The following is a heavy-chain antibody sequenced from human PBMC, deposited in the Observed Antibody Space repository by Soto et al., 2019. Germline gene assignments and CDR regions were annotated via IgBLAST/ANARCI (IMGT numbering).Heavy chain of an antibody. J-gene: IGHJ4*02. Sequence: QVQLKQWGAGLLKPSETLSLTCAVYGGSFSGYYWNWIRQPPGKGLEWIGEINHSGSTNYNPSLKSRVTISIDTSKNQFSLKLSSVTAADTAVYYCGGGFDHWGLGTLVTVSS. CDR2: INHSGST. V-gene: IGHV4-34*01. CDR3: GGGFDH. CDR1: GGSFSGYY.